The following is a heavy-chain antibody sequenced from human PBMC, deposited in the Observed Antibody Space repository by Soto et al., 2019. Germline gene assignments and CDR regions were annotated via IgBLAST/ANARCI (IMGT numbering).Heavy chain of an antibody. J-gene: IGHJ6*02. D-gene: IGHD6-13*01. V-gene: IGHV1-2*04. CDR3: ARVPAAGTYYRMDV. CDR2: INPNSGGT. Sequence: ASVKVSCKASGYTFTGYYMHWVRQAPGQGLEWMGWINPNSGGTNYAQKFQGWVTMTRDTSISTAYMELSRLRSDDTAVYYCARVPAAGTYYRMDVWGQGTTVSVS. CDR1: GYTFTGYY.